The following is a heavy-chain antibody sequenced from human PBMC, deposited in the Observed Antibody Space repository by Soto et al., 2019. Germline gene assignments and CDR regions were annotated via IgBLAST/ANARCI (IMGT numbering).Heavy chain of an antibody. CDR1: GDSIIGYY. CDR3: ARSLASAGYTYGNFDS. D-gene: IGHD5-18*01. J-gene: IGHJ5*01. CDR2: IYSSGST. Sequence: NPSETLSLTCTVSGDSIIGYYWSWLRQSPGKGLEWIGCIYSSGSTNYNPSLKSRVTLSVDTSKNQFSLKLPSMTAADTAMYYCARSLASAGYTYGNFDSWGQGTLVTVS. V-gene: IGHV4-59*01.